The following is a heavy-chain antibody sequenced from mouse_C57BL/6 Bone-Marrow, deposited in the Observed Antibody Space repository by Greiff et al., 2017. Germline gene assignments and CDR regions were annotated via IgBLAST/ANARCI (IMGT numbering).Heavy chain of an antibody. CDR2: ILPGSGST. V-gene: IGHV1-9*01. CDR1: GYTFTGYW. CDR3: ARWGYAMDY. Sequence: VKLVESGAELMKPGASVKLSCTATGYTFTGYWIEWVKQRPGHGLEWIGEILPGSGSTNYTEKFKGKATFTADTSSNTAYMQLSSLTTEDSAIYYCARWGYAMDYWGQGTSVTVSA. J-gene: IGHJ4*01.